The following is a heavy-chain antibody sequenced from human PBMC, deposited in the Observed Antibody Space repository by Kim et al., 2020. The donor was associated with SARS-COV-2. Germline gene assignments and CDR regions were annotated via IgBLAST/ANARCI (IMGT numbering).Heavy chain of an antibody. CDR1: GGSISSRSYY. CDR3: ARDAPSSIVGATGTHGMDV. J-gene: IGHJ6*02. Sequence: SETLSLTCTVSGGSISSRSYYWGWIRQPPGKGLEWIGSIYYSGSIYYNPSLKSRVTISLDMSKNQFSLKLSSVTAADTAVYYCARDAPSSIVGATGTHGMDVWGQGTTVTVSS. V-gene: IGHV4-39*07. CDR2: IYYSGSI. D-gene: IGHD1-26*01.